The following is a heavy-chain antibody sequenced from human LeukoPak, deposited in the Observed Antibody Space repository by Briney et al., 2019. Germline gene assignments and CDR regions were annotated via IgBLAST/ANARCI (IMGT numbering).Heavy chain of an antibody. CDR1: GFTFSSYS. CDR3: ARDGEARQLRDYYYYYMDA. Sequence: RGSLRLSCAASGFTFSSYSMNWVRQAPGKGLEWVSYISSSSSTMYYADSVKGRFTISRDNAKNSLYLQMNSLRAEDTAVYYCARDGEARQLRDYYYYYMDAWGKGTTVTVSS. CDR2: ISSSSSTM. J-gene: IGHJ6*03. V-gene: IGHV3-48*04. D-gene: IGHD2-2*01.